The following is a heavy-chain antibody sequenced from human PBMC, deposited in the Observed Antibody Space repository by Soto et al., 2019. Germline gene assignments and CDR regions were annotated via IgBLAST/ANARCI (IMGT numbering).Heavy chain of an antibody. D-gene: IGHD3-3*01. CDR2: IYYSGST. Sequence: SETLSLTCTVSGGSISSGGYYWSWIRQHPGKGLEWIGYIYYSGSTYYNPSLKSRVTISVDTSKNQFSLKLSSVTAADTAVYYCARGRFAVGYFDYWGQGTLVTVSS. CDR3: ARGRFAVGYFDY. V-gene: IGHV4-31*03. CDR1: GGSISSGGYY. J-gene: IGHJ4*02.